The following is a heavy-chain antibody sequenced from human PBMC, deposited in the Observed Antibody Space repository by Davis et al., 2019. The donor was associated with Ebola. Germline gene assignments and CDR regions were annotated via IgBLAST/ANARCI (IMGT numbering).Heavy chain of an antibody. CDR2: TYYTSKWYN. J-gene: IGHJ6*04. V-gene: IGHV6-1*01. CDR1: GDSVSTGG. D-gene: IGHD5-18*01. CDR3: ARGWLRTGLDV. Sequence: HSQTLSLTCAISGDSVSTGGWNWIRQSPSRGLEWLGRTYYTSKWYNDYAESVRSRITVNADTSKNQPSLQLNSVTPEDTALSYCARGWLRTGLDVWGEGTTVTVSS.